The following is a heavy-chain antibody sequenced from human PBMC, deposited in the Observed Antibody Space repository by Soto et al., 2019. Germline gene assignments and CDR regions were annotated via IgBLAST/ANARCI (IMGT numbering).Heavy chain of an antibody. Sequence: SQTLSLTCAISGXSVXTNSATXXWXRPSASRCLEWLGRTYYRSKWYYDYAVSVKGRITISPDTSSNQFSLQLNSVTPDDTAVYYCARLIGNSWLDSWGQGTLVTVSS. CDR1: GXSVXTNSAT. D-gene: IGHD2-8*01. CDR2: TYYRSKWYY. V-gene: IGHV6-1*01. CDR3: ARLIGNSWLDS. J-gene: IGHJ5*01.